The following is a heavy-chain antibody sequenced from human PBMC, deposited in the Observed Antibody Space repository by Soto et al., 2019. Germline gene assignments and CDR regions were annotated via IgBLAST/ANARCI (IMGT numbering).Heavy chain of an antibody. D-gene: IGHD1-7*01. V-gene: IGHV3-9*01. Sequence: EVQLVESGGGLVQPGGSLRLSCAASGFIFDDYTMHGVRQAPGKGLEWVSAISWNRGDIKYADSVRGRFTISRDNAKNTLDLQLNRLRPGDTAFYYCARANYDPSSYFFAHWGQGTLVTVSS. CDR1: GFIFDDYT. J-gene: IGHJ4*02. CDR3: ARANYDPSSYFFAH. CDR2: ISWNRGDI.